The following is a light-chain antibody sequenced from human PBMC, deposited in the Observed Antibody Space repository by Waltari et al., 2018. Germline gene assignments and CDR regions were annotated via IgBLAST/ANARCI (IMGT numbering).Light chain of an antibody. CDR2: ATS. CDR3: RQTSTTPFV. J-gene: IGKJ3*01. Sequence: DIQMTQSPSSLSASVGDRVTITCRESQSISSYLNWYQQKPGKAPKLLIYATSHLQSGVPSRFSGSGSGTDFTLTIDSLQPADFATYYCRQTSTTPFVFGPGTRVDIK. V-gene: IGKV1-39*01. CDR1: QSISSY.